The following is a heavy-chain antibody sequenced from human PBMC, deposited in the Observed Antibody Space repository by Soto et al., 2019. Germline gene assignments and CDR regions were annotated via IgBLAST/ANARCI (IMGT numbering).Heavy chain of an antibody. CDR2: INPTGGST. D-gene: IGHD4-17*01. J-gene: IGHJ5*02. Sequence: ASVKVSCKASGYTFTSYYMHWVRQAPGQGLEWMGIINPTGGSTNYAQKFQGRVTMTRDTSTSTVYMELSSLRSEDTAVYYCARGGTTVTTREKNNWFDPWGQGTLVTVSS. V-gene: IGHV1-46*01. CDR1: GYTFTSYY. CDR3: ARGGTTVTTREKNNWFDP.